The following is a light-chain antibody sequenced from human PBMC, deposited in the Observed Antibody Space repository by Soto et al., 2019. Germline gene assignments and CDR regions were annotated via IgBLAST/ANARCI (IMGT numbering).Light chain of an antibody. Sequence: SYELTQPPSVSVAPGQTARITCGGSNIGIKSVYWYQQKPGQAPVLVVYEDDDRPSGIPERFSGWNSGNTATLTISRVEAWDEADYYCQVWDGYSDVVFGGGTKLTVL. V-gene: IGLV3-21*02. J-gene: IGLJ2*01. CDR3: QVWDGYSDVV. CDR1: NIGIKS. CDR2: EDD.